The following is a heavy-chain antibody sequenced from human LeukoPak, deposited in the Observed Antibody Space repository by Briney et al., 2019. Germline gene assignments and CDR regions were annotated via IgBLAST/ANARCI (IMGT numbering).Heavy chain of an antibody. CDR1: GYTFTSYG. CDR3: ARVGLHYDILTGYYTHRLFDY. Sequence: ASVKVSCKASGYTFTSYGISWVRQAPGQGLEWMGWISAYNGNTNYAQKLQGRVTMTTDTSTSTAYMELRSLRSDDTAVYYCARVGLHYDILTGYYTHRLFDYWGQGTLVTVSS. V-gene: IGHV1-18*01. J-gene: IGHJ4*02. CDR2: ISAYNGNT. D-gene: IGHD3-9*01.